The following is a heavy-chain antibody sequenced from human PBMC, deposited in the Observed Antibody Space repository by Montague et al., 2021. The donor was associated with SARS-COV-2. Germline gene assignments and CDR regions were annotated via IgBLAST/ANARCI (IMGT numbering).Heavy chain of an antibody. CDR3: ARQKMGSVTIFGVVMHERRFDP. Sequence: SETLSLTCTVSGGSISSSSYHWGWIRQPPGKGLEWIGNIYYSGSTYYNPSLKSQVTISVDTSKNQFSLKLSSVTAADTAVYYCARQKMGSVTIFGVVMHERRFDPWGQGTLVTVSS. CDR1: GGSISSSSYH. D-gene: IGHD3-3*01. CDR2: IYYSGST. J-gene: IGHJ5*02. V-gene: IGHV4-39*01.